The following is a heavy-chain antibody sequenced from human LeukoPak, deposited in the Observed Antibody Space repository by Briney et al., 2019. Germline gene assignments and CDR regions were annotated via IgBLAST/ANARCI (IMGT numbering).Heavy chain of an antibody. D-gene: IGHD2/OR15-2a*01. V-gene: IGHV4-39*07. CDR2: IYYSGSA. J-gene: IGHJ4*02. CDR1: GGSISSSSYY. CDR3: AKRNSTWNRRFLDI. Sequence: SETLSLTCTVSGGSISSSSYYWGWIRQPPGKGLEWIGSIYYSGSAYYNPSLKSRVTISVDTSKNPFSLKLSSVTAADTAVYYCAKRNSTWNRRFLDIWGQGTLVTVSS.